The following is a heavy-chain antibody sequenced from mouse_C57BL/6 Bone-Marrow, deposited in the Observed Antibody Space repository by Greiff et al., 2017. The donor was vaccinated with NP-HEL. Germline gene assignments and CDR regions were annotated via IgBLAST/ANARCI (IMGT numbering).Heavy chain of an antibody. Sequence: EVKLMESGGGLVKPGGSLKLSCAASGFTFSSYTMSWVRQTPEKRLEWVATISGGGGNTYYPDSVKGRFTISRDNAKNTLYLQMSSLRSEDTALYYCARPITTVVDYYAMDYWGQGTSVTVSS. CDR3: ARPITTVVDYYAMDY. J-gene: IGHJ4*01. D-gene: IGHD1-1*01. V-gene: IGHV5-9*01. CDR2: ISGGGGNT. CDR1: GFTFSSYT.